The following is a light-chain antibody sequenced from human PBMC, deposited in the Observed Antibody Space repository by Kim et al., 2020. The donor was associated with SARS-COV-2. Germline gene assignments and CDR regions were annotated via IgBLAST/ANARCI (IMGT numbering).Light chain of an antibody. CDR3: QVWDSSSDHRV. CDR1: NIGSKS. V-gene: IGLV3-21*04. J-gene: IGLJ3*02. CDR2: YDS. Sequence: SYELTQPPSVSVAPGKTARITCGGNNIGSKSVHWYQQKPGQAPVLVIYYDSDRPSGIPERFSGSNSGNTATLTISRVAAGDEAAYYCQVWDSSSDHRVFG.